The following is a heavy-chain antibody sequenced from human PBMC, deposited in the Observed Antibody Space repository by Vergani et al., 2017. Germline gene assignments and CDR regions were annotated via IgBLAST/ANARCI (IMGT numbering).Heavy chain of an antibody. CDR3: ATAHFSSYSGKTNNWFDP. Sequence: QVQLVQSGAEVKKPGASVKVSCKVSGYTLTELSMHWVRQAPGKGLEWMGGFAPEDGETIYAQKFQGRVTMTEDTSTDTAYMELSSLRSEDTAVYYCATAHFSSYSGKTNNWFDPWGQGTLVTVSS. CDR1: GYTLTELS. J-gene: IGHJ5*02. D-gene: IGHD1-26*01. CDR2: FAPEDGET. V-gene: IGHV1-24*01.